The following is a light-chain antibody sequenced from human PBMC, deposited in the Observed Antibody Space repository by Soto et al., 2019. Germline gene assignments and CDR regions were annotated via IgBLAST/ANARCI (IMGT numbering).Light chain of an antibody. CDR2: WAS. Sequence: DIVMTQSPDSLAVSLGERATINCKSSQSVLYSSNNGNYLAWYQQKPGQPPKLLIYWASTRESGVPDRVSGSGSGTDFTLTISSLQAEDVAVYYCQQYYSAPFTFGPGTKVDI. V-gene: IGKV4-1*01. CDR1: QSVLYSSNNGNY. CDR3: QQYYSAPFT. J-gene: IGKJ3*01.